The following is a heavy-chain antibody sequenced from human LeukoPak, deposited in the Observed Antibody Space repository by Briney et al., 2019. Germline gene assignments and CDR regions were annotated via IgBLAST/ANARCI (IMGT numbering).Heavy chain of an antibody. CDR2: IGTSAHST. CDR1: GFTFNSYA. Sequence: GGSLRLSCAASGFTFNSYAMSWVRQAPGKGLEWVSTIGTSAHSTYYADSVKGRFTISRDNSKNTLYLQMNSLRAEDTAVYYCAKDITVTTHDYFDYWGQGTLVTVSS. J-gene: IGHJ4*02. CDR3: AKDITVTTHDYFDY. D-gene: IGHD4-11*01. V-gene: IGHV3-23*01.